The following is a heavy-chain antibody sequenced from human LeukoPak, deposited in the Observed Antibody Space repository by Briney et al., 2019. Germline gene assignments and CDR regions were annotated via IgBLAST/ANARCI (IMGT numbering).Heavy chain of an antibody. D-gene: IGHD3-22*01. V-gene: IGHV4-59*01. CDR3: ARGAYDSSGFDY. CDR2: IYYSGST. Sequence: PSETLSLTRTVSGGSISSYYWSWIRQPPGKGLEWIGYIYYSGSTNYNPSLKSRVTISVDTSKNQFSLKLSSVTAADTAVYYCARGAYDSSGFDYWGQGTLVTVSS. CDR1: GGSISSYY. J-gene: IGHJ4*02.